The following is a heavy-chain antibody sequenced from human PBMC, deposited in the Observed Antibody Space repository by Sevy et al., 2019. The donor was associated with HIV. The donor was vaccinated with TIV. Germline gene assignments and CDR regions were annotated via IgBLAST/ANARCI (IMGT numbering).Heavy chain of an antibody. CDR3: ARAPRSIVGATYYYYGMDV. Sequence: GGSLRLSCAASGFTVSSNYMSWVRQAPGKGLEWVSVIYSGGSTYYADSVKGRFTISRDNSKNTLYLQMNSLRAEDMAVYYCARAPRSIVGATYYYYGMDVWGQGTTVTVSS. CDR2: IYSGGST. J-gene: IGHJ6*02. V-gene: IGHV3-53*01. D-gene: IGHD1-26*01. CDR1: GFTVSSNY.